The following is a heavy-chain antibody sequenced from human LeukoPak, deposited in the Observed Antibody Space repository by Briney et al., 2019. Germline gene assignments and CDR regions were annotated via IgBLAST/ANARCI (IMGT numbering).Heavy chain of an antibody. CDR3: STDPRLLIY. J-gene: IGHJ4*01. D-gene: IGHD2-8*01. CDR1: GFTFDDYA. Sequence: GGSLRLSCAASGFTFDDYAMHWVRQAPGKGLEWVSGINWNSGSIGYADSVKGRFTISRDNAKNSLYLQMNSLRPDDTALYYCSTDPRLLIYWGHGTLVTVSS. CDR2: INWNSGSI. V-gene: IGHV3-9*01.